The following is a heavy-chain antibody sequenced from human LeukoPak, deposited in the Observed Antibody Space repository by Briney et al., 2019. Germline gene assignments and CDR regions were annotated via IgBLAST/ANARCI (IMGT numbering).Heavy chain of an antibody. CDR3: ARGYCVSGNC. CDR1: GFTVSSSY. Sequence: PGGSLRLSCAASGFTVSSSYMTWVRQAPGKGLEFVSLIYSGGGTGYADSVKGRFTISRDNSKNTLHLQMNSLRADDTAVYYCARGYCVSGNCWGQGTLVTVSS. J-gene: IGHJ4*02. CDR2: IYSGGGT. V-gene: IGHV3-53*01. D-gene: IGHD3-10*01.